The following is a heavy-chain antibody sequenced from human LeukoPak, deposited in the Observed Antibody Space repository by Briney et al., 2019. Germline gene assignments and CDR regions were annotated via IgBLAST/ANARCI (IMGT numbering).Heavy chain of an antibody. Sequence: GGCLRLSCAASGFTFCSDGMSWGPQAPGEGLEWVSGISGSGGSTHYADSVKGRFTISRDNSKNTLYLQMNSLRAEDTAVYYCARGNSGYDYWGQGTLVTVSS. CDR1: GFTFCSDG. CDR2: ISGSGGST. D-gene: IGHD3-22*01. V-gene: IGHV3-23*01. CDR3: ARGNSGYDY. J-gene: IGHJ4*02.